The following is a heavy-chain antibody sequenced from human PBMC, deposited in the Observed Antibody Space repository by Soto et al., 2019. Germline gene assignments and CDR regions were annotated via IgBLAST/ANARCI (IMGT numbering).Heavy chain of an antibody. J-gene: IGHJ4*02. D-gene: IGHD3-22*01. Sequence: GGSLRLSCAASGFTFSNSWMNWVRQAPGKGLEWVGRIKRKTDSGTTDYAAPVQGRFTISRDDSKNTLYLQMNNLKIEDTAVYYCTTVFYDSSGCPDYWGQGTLVTVFS. CDR1: GFTFSNSW. V-gene: IGHV3-15*07. CDR3: TTVFYDSSGCPDY. CDR2: IKRKTDSGTT.